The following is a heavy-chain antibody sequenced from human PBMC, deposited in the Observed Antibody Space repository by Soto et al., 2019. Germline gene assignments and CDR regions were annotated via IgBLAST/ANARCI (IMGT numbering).Heavy chain of an antibody. CDR2: IYYSGST. V-gene: IGHV4-59*11. J-gene: IGHJ4*02. D-gene: IGHD3-22*01. Sequence: SETLSLTCTVSGDSISSHYWSWIRQPPGKRLEWIGYIYYSGSTRYNPSLESRVTISVDTSKNQFSLQLRSVIAADTAVYYCVRGYYDSRSYSVPFESWGQGTLVTVSS. CDR3: VRGYYDSRSYSVPFES. CDR1: GDSISSHY.